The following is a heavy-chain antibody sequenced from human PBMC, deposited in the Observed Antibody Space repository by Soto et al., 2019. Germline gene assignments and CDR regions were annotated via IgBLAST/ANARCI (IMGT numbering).Heavy chain of an antibody. J-gene: IGHJ6*02. CDR2: IIPIFGTT. D-gene: IGHD6-19*01. CDR3: ARVEAVAGIYNYHGLAV. V-gene: IGHV1-69*12. Sequence: QVQLVQSGAEVMKPGSSVKVSCKASGGTFSNYAISWVRQAPGQGLEWMGGIIPIFGTTYYAQKFQGRVTIIADESTTPAYLELSSLRSEDTAMYYCARVEAVAGIYNYHGLAVWGQGTAVSVSS. CDR1: GGTFSNYA.